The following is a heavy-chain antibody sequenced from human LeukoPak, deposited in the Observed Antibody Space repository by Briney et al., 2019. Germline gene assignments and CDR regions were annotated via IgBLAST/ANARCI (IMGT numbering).Heavy chain of an antibody. J-gene: IGHJ4*02. V-gene: IGHV3-72*01. Sequence: PGGSLRLSCAASGFTFSSYGMHWVRQAPGKGLEWVARTRNKPNSYSTEYAASVKGRFTISRDVSKNSVYLQMNSLETEDTAVYYCARAQYCTTTTCYKTWDYWGQGTLVTVYS. CDR2: TRNKPNSYST. D-gene: IGHD2-2*02. CDR3: ARAQYCTTTTCYKTWDY. CDR1: GFTFSSYG.